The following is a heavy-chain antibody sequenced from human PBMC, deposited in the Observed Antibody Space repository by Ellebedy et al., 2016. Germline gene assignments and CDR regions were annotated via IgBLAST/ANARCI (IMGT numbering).Heavy chain of an antibody. J-gene: IGHJ4*02. CDR3: AKARGYSMARGGFDH. V-gene: IGHV3-43D*03. CDR1: GFTFDDYA. CDR2: ISWDGGST. Sequence: GGSLRLXXAASGFTFDDYAMHWVRQAPGKGLEWVSLISWDGGSTYYADSVKGRFTISRDNSKNSLYLQMNSLRAEDTALYYCAKARGYSMARGGFDHWGQGTLVTVSS. D-gene: IGHD5-18*01.